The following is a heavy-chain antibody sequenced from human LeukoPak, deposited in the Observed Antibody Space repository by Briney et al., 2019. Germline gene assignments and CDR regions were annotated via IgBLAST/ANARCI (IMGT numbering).Heavy chain of an antibody. CDR3: ARGGLGSWTFDS. J-gene: IGHJ5*01. CDR1: GFILRSYG. V-gene: IGHV3-48*04. Sequence: GGSLRLSCAASGFILRSYGMTWVRQAPGKGLEWVSYISGTGTTIYYADSVKGRFTISRDNAKYSLHLQMDSLRADDTAVYSCARGGLGSWTFDSWGQGTLVTVSS. CDR2: ISGTGTTI. D-gene: IGHD1-26*01.